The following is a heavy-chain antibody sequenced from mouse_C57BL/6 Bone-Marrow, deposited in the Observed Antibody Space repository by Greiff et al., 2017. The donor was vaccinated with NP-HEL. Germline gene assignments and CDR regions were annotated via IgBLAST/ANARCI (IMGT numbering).Heavy chain of an antibody. CDR2: ISYDGSN. D-gene: IGHD2-2*01. Sequence: EVKLEESGPGLVKPSQSLSLTCSVTGYSITSGYYWNWIRQFPGNKLEWMGYISYDGSNNYNPSLKNRISITRDTSKNQFFLKLNSVTTEDTATYYCARGRSTMVATGFAYWGQGTLVTVSA. CDR3: ARGRSTMVATGFAY. CDR1: GYSITSGYY. V-gene: IGHV3-6*01. J-gene: IGHJ3*01.